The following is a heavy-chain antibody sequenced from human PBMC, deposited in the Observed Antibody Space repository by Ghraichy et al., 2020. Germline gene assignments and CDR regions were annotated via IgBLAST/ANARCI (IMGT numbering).Heavy chain of an antibody. J-gene: IGHJ1*01. D-gene: IGHD2-15*01. CDR3: ARVDVVVVAATPAEYFQH. CDR2: ISAYNGNT. Sequence: ALVKVSCKASGYTFTSYGISWVRQAPGQGLEWMGWISAYNGNTNYAQKLQGRVTMTTDTSTSTAYMELRSLRSDDTAVYYCARVDVVVVAATPAEYFQHWGQGTLVTVSS. CDR1: GYTFTSYG. V-gene: IGHV1-18*01.